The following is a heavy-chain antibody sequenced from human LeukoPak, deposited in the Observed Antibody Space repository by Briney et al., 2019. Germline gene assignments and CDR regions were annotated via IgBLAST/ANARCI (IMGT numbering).Heavy chain of an antibody. CDR3: ARVSRTPYSSSWSGGAFDI. CDR2: IYTRGST. V-gene: IGHV4-4*07. J-gene: IGHJ3*02. Sequence: SETLSLTCTVSGGSISSYYWSWIRQPAGKGLEWIGRIYTRGSTNYNPSLKSRVTMSVDTSKNQFSLKLSSVTAADTAVYYCARVSRTPYSSSWSGGAFDIWGQGTMVTVSS. CDR1: GGSISSYY. D-gene: IGHD6-13*01.